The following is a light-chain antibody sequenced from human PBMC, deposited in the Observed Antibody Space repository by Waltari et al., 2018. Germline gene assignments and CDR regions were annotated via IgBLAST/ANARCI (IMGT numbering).Light chain of an antibody. CDR2: KAS. J-gene: IGKJ1*01. Sequence: DIQMTQSPSTLSASVGDRVTIPCRASQSIGPWLAWYHQEAGKAPKLLMYKASDLERGVPSRFSGSGSGTQFTLTITNLQPDDFATYYCQQYDSYPWTFGQGTRVEV. V-gene: IGKV1-5*03. CDR1: QSIGPW. CDR3: QQYDSYPWT.